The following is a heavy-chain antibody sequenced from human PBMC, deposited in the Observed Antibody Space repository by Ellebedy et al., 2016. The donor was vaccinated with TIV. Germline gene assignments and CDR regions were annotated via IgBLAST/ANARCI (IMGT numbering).Heavy chain of an antibody. CDR1: EFTFSDYY. Sequence: GGSLRLSCAASEFTFSDYYMNWIRQAPGKGLEWVSYISGPGTNINYADSVKGRFTISRDNAKNSLYLQMNGLRVEDTAIYYCATDLHPFTRGWGYWGQGTLVTVSS. V-gene: IGHV3-11*04. J-gene: IGHJ4*02. CDR2: ISGPGTNI. CDR3: ATDLHPFTRGWGY. D-gene: IGHD3-10*01.